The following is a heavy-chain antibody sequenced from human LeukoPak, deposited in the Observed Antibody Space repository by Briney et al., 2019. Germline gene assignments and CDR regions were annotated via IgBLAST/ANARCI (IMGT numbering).Heavy chain of an antibody. CDR2: ISSSSSYI. CDR1: GFTFSTYS. V-gene: IGHV3-21*01. Sequence: MPGGSLRLSCAASGFTFSTYSMNWVRQALGKGLEWVSSISSSSSYIYHADSVKGRFTISRDNAKNSLYLQMNSLRAEDTAIYYCAGGRPPPNWNHYYGMDVWGKGTTVTVSS. CDR3: AGGRPPPNWNHYYGMDV. J-gene: IGHJ6*04. D-gene: IGHD1-20*01.